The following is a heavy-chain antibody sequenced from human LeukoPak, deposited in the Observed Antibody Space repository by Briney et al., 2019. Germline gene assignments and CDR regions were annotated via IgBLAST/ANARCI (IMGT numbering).Heavy chain of an antibody. V-gene: IGHV4-34*01. CDR1: GASFNAYY. J-gene: IGHJ4*02. Sequence: PSETLSLTCAVYGASFNAYYWSWIRQTPGKGLDWIGEINQSGTANYNPSLRSRATLSVDMSKNQFSLKLSSVTAADTAVYYCARGQEEWERLQRAVHFDYWGQGSLISVSS. CDR2: INQSGTA. D-gene: IGHD1-1*01. CDR3: ARGQEEWERLQRAVHFDY.